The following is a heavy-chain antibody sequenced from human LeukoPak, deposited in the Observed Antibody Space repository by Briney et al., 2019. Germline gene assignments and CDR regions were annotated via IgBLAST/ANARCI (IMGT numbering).Heavy chain of an antibody. V-gene: IGHV1-2*02. J-gene: IGHJ6*02. Sequence: ASVTVTFKASGYTFTAYAMHWLRQAPGQGLEWMGWINPNSGGTDYAQKFQGRVTVTRDTSISTAYMELSSLRSYDTAVYYWASQLCSSASCYYFYGLGVWGQGTTVTVSS. CDR3: ASQLCSSASCYYFYGLGV. CDR2: INPNSGGT. CDR1: GYTFTAYA. D-gene: IGHD2-2*01.